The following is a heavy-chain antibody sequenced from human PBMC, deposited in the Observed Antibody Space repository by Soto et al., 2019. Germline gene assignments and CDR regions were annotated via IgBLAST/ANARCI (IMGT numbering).Heavy chain of an antibody. CDR1: GGSINTFY. D-gene: IGHD5-12*01. J-gene: IGHJ4*02. CDR3: AREGSYSAYNFAHGIQLWSFDF. CDR2: IFSSGST. Sequence: SEILSLTCTVSGGSINTFYWSWVRQPAGKGLEWIGRIFSSGSTSFNPSLESRVAMSVDTSKNHFSLNLSSVTAADMAVYYCAREGSYSAYNFAHGIQLWSFDFWGQGALVTVSS. V-gene: IGHV4-4*07.